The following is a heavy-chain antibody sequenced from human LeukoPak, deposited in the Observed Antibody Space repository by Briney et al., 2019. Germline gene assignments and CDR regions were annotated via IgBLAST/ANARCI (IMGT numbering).Heavy chain of an antibody. CDR3: ARGRRLRLGELSFYPDY. CDR2: IYYSGTT. Sequence: SETLSLTCTVSGGSISSGSYYWVWIRQPPGKGLEWIGTIYYSGTTYYNPSLKSRVTISVDTSKNQFSLRLSSVTAADTAVYYCARGRRLRLGELSFYPDYWGQGTLVTVSS. J-gene: IGHJ4*02. D-gene: IGHD3-16*02. CDR1: GGSISSGSYY. V-gene: IGHV4-39*07.